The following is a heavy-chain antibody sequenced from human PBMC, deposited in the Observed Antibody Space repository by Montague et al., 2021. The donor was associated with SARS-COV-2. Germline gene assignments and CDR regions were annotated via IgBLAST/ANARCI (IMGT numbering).Heavy chain of an antibody. CDR2: IFRSGAT. D-gene: IGHD3-10*01. J-gene: IGHJ6*02. CDR1: GDSITSSF. V-gene: IGHV4-59*01. Sequence: SETLSLTCTVSGDSITSSFWTWVRQPPGKGLEWIGCIFRSGATNYNPPLKSRVISSLDTSKSQFSLRLSSVTAADTAIYYCARTSRGSRYFYGVDVWGQGTTVTVSS. CDR3: ARTSRGSRYFYGVDV.